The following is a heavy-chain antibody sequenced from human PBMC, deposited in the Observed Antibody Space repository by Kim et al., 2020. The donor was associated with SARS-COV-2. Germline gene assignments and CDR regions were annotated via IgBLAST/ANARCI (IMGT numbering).Heavy chain of an antibody. CDR2: IYTSGST. CDR1: GGSISSGSYY. CDR3: ARLPLGYCSGGSCYYYYGMDV. Sequence: SETLSLTCTVSGGSISSGSYYWSWIRQPAGKGLEWIGRIYTSGSTNYNPSLKSRVTISVDTSKNQFSLKLSSVTAADTAVYYCARLPLGYCSGGSCYYYYGMDVWGQGTTVTVSS. V-gene: IGHV4-61*02. D-gene: IGHD2-15*01. J-gene: IGHJ6*02.